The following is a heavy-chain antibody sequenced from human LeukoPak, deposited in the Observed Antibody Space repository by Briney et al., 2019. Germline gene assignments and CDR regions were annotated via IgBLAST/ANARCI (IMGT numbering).Heavy chain of an antibody. D-gene: IGHD4-17*01. CDR3: VTGDTVPTRGG. V-gene: IGHV3-53*01. J-gene: IGHJ4*02. Sequence: GGSLRLSCAASGFTVSSNYMSWVRQAPGKGLEWVSVIYSGGSTYYADSVKGRFTISRDNSKNTLYLQMNSLRAEDTAAYYCVTGDTVPTRGGWGQGTLVTVSS. CDR1: GFTVSSNY. CDR2: IYSGGST.